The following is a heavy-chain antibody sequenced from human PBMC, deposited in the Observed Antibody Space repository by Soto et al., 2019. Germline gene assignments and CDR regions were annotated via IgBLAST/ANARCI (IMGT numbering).Heavy chain of an antibody. J-gene: IGHJ4*02. CDR2: IDNDGSST. CDR1: GFKFSSYW. V-gene: IGHV3-74*01. Sequence: EVQLVESGGDLIQPGGSLRLSCATSGFKFSSYWMHWVRQTPGKGLVWVSRIDNDGSSTVYADSVKGRFTISRDNAKNTLYLQMNSLRDEDTAVYYCARGGTYCSTTSCYFDYWGQGTLVTVSS. CDR3: ARGGTYCSTTSCYFDY. D-gene: IGHD2-2*01.